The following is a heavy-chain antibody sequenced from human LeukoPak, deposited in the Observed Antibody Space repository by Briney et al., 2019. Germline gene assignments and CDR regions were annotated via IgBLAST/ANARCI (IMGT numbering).Heavy chain of an antibody. V-gene: IGHV3-21*01. J-gene: IGHJ2*01. Sequence: GGSLRLSCAASGFTFSSYTINWVRQAPGKGLEWVSSISSSSVYRYYADSVKGRFTISRDNPKNSLYLQMNSLRAEDTAVYCCARAPVYYDETRGYLKISNWYFDLWGRGTLVTVSS. CDR3: ARAPVYYDETRGYLKISNWYFDL. CDR1: GFTFSSYT. D-gene: IGHD3-22*01. CDR2: ISSSSVYR.